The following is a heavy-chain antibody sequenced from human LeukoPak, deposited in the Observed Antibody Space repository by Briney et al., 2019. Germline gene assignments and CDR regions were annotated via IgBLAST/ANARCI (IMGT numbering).Heavy chain of an antibody. CDR2: IHYSGST. Sequence: SETLSLTCTVSGCSISSSSYYWGLIRQPPGKGLEWIGSIHYSGSTYYHPSLKSRATISVTTSKNLFLLKLNSVTAAHTAGYYCASLSLTLGGYWVEASLVSVCS. J-gene: IGHJ4*02. V-gene: IGHV4-39*01. CDR1: GCSISSSSYY. CDR3: ASLSLTLGGY. D-gene: IGHD3-10*01.